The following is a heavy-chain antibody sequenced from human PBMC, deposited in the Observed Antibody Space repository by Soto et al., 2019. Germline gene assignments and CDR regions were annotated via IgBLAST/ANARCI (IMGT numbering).Heavy chain of an antibody. Sequence: QITLKESGPTLVKPTQTLTLTCTFSGFSLSTSGVGVGWIRQPPGKALEWLALIYWDDDKRYSAFLKGRLTITKDTAKNRVVLTMTNMDPVDTVTYYCAHRRRGSYFDYWGQGTLVTVSS. D-gene: IGHD2-15*01. J-gene: IGHJ4*02. CDR2: IYWDDDK. V-gene: IGHV2-5*02. CDR1: GFSLSTSGVG. CDR3: AHRRRGSYFDY.